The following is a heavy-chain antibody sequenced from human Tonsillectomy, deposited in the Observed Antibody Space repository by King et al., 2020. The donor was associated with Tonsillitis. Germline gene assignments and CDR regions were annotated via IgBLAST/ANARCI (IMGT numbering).Heavy chain of an antibody. Sequence: VQLVESGGGLVQPGGSLRLSCAASGFTFSSSAMSWVRQAPGKGREWVSAISGSGGRTYYADSVKGRFTISRDNSKSTLYLQMNSLRVEDTAVYYCAKVDPFDYWGQGTLVTVSS. V-gene: IGHV3-23*04. D-gene: IGHD3/OR15-3a*01. CDR3: AKVDPFDY. J-gene: IGHJ4*02. CDR1: GFTFSSSA. CDR2: ISGSGGRT.